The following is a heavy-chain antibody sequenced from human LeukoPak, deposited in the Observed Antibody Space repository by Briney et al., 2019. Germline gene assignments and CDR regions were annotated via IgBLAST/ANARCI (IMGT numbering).Heavy chain of an antibody. CDR3: ARDRVVQLWLEYYFDY. CDR2: ISYDGSNK. J-gene: IGHJ4*02. CDR1: GFTFSSYA. D-gene: IGHD5-18*01. Sequence: GGSLRLSCAASGFTFSSYAMHWVRQAPGKGLEWVAVISYDGSNKYYADSVKGRFTISRDNSKNTLYLQMNSLRAEDTAVYYCARDRVVQLWLEYYFDYWGQGTLVTVSS. V-gene: IGHV3-30-3*01.